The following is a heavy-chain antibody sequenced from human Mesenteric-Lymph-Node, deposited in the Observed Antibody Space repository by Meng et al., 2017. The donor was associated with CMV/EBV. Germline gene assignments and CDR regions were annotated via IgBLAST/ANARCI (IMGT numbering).Heavy chain of an antibody. CDR3: ARRGY. J-gene: IGHJ4*02. D-gene: IGHD3-10*01. CDR1: GFTVSSSY. CDR2: IYSGGST. Sequence: GGSLRLSCAVSGFTVSSSYVTWVRQAPGKGLEWVSVIYSGGSTYYADSVKGRFTISRDNSKNTLYLQMNSLRAEDTAVYYCARRGYWGQGTLVTVSS. V-gene: IGHV3-66*02.